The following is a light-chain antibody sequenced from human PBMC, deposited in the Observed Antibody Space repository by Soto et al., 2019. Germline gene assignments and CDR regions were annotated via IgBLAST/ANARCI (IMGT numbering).Light chain of an antibody. CDR2: KAS. CDR1: QTISSW. CDR3: QHYNSYSEP. Sequence: EIEVTQKPSTLSGSVGDRVTITCRASQTISSWLAWYQQKPGKAPKLLIYKASTLKSGVPSRFSGSGSGTEFTLTISSLQPDDFATYYCQHYNSYSEPFGQ. J-gene: IGKJ1*01. V-gene: IGKV1-5*03.